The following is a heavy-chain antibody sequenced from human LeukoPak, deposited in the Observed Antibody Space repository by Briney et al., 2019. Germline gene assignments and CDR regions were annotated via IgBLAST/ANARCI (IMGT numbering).Heavy chain of an antibody. J-gene: IGHJ4*02. CDR3: AREGGVTYCTNGVCHFDY. CDR2: MNPNSGNT. CDR1: GYTLTSYD. V-gene: IGHV1-8*03. D-gene: IGHD2-8*01. Sequence: GASVKVSCKASGYTLTSYDINWVRQATGQGLEWMGWMNPNSGNTGYAQKFQGRVTITRNTSISTAYMELSSLRSEDTAVYYCAREGGVTYCTNGVCHFDYWGQGTLVTVSS.